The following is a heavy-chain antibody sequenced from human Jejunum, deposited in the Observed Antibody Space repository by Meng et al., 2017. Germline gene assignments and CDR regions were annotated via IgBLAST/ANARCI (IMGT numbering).Heavy chain of an antibody. V-gene: IGHV4-4*02. Sequence: QVQLQYTFPVVVKPSRPLSLNSPVPGVASTSPFHWTWLRQAPGNNRYWFWEVRPNRATYYNPSLSIRITISILTSNTQFSLEVAFLTAADTSVYYCARAIRELHFDPWAQGTLVTVSS. D-gene: IGHD3-3*02. J-gene: IGHJ5*02. CDR2: VRPNRAT. CDR3: ARAIRELHFDP. CDR1: GVASTSPFH.